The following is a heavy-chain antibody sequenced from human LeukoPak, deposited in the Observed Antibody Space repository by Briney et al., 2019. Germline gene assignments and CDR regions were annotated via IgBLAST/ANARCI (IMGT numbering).Heavy chain of an antibody. V-gene: IGHV4-38-2*02. CDR3: ASSDHVVVIATTFDY. CDR1: GYSISSGYY. Sequence: MSSETLSLTCTVSGYSISSGYYWGWIRQPPGQGLEWIGSIYHSGSTYYNPSLKSRVTISVDTSKNQFSLKLSSVTAADTAVYYCASSDHVVVIATTFDYWGQGTLVTVSS. J-gene: IGHJ4*02. CDR2: IYHSGST. D-gene: IGHD3-22*01.